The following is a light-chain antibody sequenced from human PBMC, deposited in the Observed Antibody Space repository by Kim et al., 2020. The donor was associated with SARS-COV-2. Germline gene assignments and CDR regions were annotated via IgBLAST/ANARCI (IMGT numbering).Light chain of an antibody. Sequence: DIQMTQSPSTLSASVGDRVTITCRASQSISSWLAWYQQKPGKAPKLLIYKASSLESGVPSRFNGSGSGTEFTLTISSLQPDDFATYYCQQYNTYLSTFGQGTKLEI. V-gene: IGKV1-5*03. CDR2: KAS. CDR1: QSISSW. J-gene: IGKJ2*01. CDR3: QQYNTYLST.